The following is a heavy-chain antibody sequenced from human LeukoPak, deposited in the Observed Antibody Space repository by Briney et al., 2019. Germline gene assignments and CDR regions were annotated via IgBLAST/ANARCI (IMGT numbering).Heavy chain of an antibody. D-gene: IGHD6-13*01. CDR1: GGSLSSSSYY. Sequence: SETLSLTCTVSGGSLSSSSYYWGWLRQPPGTGLEWIGSIYYSGSTYYNPSLKSRVTISVDTSKNKFSLKLSSVTAADTAVYYCARTYSSSRYGYYYYYYYMDVWGKGTTVTVSS. V-gene: IGHV4-39*07. J-gene: IGHJ6*03. CDR2: IYYSGST. CDR3: ARTYSSSRYGYYYYYYYMDV.